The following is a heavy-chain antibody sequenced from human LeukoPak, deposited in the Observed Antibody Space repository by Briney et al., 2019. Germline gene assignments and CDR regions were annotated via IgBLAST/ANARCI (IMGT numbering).Heavy chain of an antibody. CDR1: GYNFINYW. CDR3: ARQGYSRTVPDY. Sequence: GESLKISCKGSGYNFINYWIAWVRQMPGKGLEWMGIIYSGDSDTRYSPSFQGQVTISADKSISTVYLQWSSLKASDTAMYYCARQGYSRTVPDYWGQGTLVTVSS. CDR2: IYSGDSDT. V-gene: IGHV5-51*01. J-gene: IGHJ4*02. D-gene: IGHD6-13*01.